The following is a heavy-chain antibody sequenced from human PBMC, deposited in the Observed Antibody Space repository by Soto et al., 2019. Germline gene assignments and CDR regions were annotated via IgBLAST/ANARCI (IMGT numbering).Heavy chain of an antibody. D-gene: IGHD5-18*01. CDR1: GGTFSSNA. J-gene: IGHJ4*02. CDR3: ATGGRGYCSAPRFYFEF. Sequence: QVQLVQSGAEVKKPGSSVKVTCKASGGTFSSNAISWVRQAPGQGLEWMGGIIPIFGTAHYAQKFQGRVTITADESTSTASMELSSLKSEDTAVYYCATGGRGYCSAPRFYFEFWGQGTLVTVSS. CDR2: IIPIFGTA. V-gene: IGHV1-69*12.